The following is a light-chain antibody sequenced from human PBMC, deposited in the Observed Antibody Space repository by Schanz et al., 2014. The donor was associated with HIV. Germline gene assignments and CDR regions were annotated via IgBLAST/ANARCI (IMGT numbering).Light chain of an antibody. V-gene: IGLV1-40*01. J-gene: IGLJ2*01. CDR3: QSYDNRLSVVV. Sequence: QSVLTQPPSVSGAPGQRVTISCTGTRSNIGTGFDVHWYQLLPGTAPKVLIFANTHRPSGVPDRFSGSKSGTSASLAITGLQAEDEADYYCQSYDNRLSVVVFGGGTQLTVL. CDR2: ANT. CDR1: RSNIGTGFD.